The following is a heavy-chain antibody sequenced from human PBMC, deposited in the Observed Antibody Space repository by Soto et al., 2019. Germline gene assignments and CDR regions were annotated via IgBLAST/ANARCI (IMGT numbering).Heavy chain of an antibody. D-gene: IGHD3-10*01. CDR3: AKGPSSGSYYNVGGPYFGIDYYFDY. CDR2: ISGSGGST. Sequence: GGSLRLSCVASGFTFSSYAMSWVRQAPGKGLEWVSAISGSGGSTYYADSVKGRFTISRDNSKNTLYLQMNSLRAEDTAVYYCAKGPSSGSYYNVGGPYFGIDYYFDYWGQGTLVTVSS. CDR1: GFTFSSYA. J-gene: IGHJ4*02. V-gene: IGHV3-23*01.